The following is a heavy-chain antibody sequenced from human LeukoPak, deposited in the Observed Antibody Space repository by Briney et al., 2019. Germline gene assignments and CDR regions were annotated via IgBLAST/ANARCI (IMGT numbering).Heavy chain of an antibody. CDR1: GFTFSSYS. CDR2: ISSSSSTM. CDR3: ARVLGSGSSLLSFDYYGMDV. V-gene: IGHV3-48*01. D-gene: IGHD1-26*01. J-gene: IGHJ6*02. Sequence: PGGSLRLSCAASGFTFSSYSMNWVRQAPGKGLEWVSYISSSSSTMYYADSVKGRFTISRDNAKNSLYLQMNSLRAEDTAVYYCARVLGSGSSLLSFDYYGMDVWGQGTTVTVSS.